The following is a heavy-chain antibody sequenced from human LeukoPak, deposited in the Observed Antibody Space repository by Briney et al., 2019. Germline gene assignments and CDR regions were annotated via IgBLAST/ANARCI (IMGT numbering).Heavy chain of an antibody. CDR2: ISSSSSYI. CDR3: ARGYPTGTHTGEIDY. Sequence: GGSLRLSCAASGFTFSSYGMHWVRQAPGKGLEWVSSISSSSSYIYYADSVKGRFTISRDNAKNSLYLQMNSLRAEDTAVYYCARGYPTGTHTGEIDYWGQGTLVTVSS. D-gene: IGHD1-1*01. J-gene: IGHJ4*02. V-gene: IGHV3-21*01. CDR1: GFTFSSYG.